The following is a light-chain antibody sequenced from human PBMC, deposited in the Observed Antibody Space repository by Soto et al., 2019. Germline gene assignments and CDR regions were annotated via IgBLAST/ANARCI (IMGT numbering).Light chain of an antibody. CDR2: AAS. J-gene: IGKJ1*01. V-gene: IGKV1-8*01. Sequence: AIRMTQSPSSFSSSKGDRVTITCRASQGISSYLAWYQQKPGKAPKLLIYAASTLQSGVPSRFSGSGSETEFTLTISGLQPGDSATYYCQQYNSYSPTFGQGTKVDIK. CDR1: QGISSY. CDR3: QQYNSYSPT.